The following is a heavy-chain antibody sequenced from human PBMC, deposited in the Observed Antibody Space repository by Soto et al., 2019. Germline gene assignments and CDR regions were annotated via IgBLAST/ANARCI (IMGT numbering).Heavy chain of an antibody. CDR1: GGSISSGGYY. V-gene: IGHV4-31*03. CDR3: ARVPMTTVSNRWFDP. J-gene: IGHJ5*02. D-gene: IGHD4-17*01. CDR2: IYYSGST. Sequence: QVQLQESGPGLVKPSQTLSLTCTVSGGSISSGGYYWSWIRQHPGKGLEWIGYIYYSGSTYYNPPLKSRVTISVDTSKNQFSLKLSSVTAAATAVYYGARVPMTTVSNRWFDPWGQGTLVTVSS.